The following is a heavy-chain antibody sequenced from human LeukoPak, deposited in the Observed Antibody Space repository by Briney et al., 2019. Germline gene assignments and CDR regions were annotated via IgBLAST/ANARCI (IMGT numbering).Heavy chain of an antibody. Sequence: GASVKVSCKASGYTFTSYDINWVRQATGQGLEWMGWINPNSGGTNYAQKFQGRVTMTRDTSISTAYMELSRLRSDDTAVYYCARDEYSSWFDPWGQGTLVTVSS. CDR2: INPNSGGT. D-gene: IGHD6-13*01. CDR3: ARDEYSSWFDP. V-gene: IGHV1-2*02. CDR1: GYTFTSYD. J-gene: IGHJ5*02.